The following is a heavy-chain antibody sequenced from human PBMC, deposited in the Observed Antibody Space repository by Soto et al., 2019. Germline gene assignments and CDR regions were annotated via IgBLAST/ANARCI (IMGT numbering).Heavy chain of an antibody. CDR2: IYYSGST. D-gene: IGHD3-3*01. CDR1: GGSISSGDYY. CDR3: ARGGITIFGPNWFDP. J-gene: IGHJ5*02. V-gene: IGHV4-30-4*01. Sequence: PSETLSLTCTVSGGSISSGDYYWSWIRQPPGKGLEWIGYIYYSGSTYYNPSLKSRVTISVDTSKNQFSLKLSSVTAADTAVYYCARGGITIFGPNWFDPWGQGTLVTVSS.